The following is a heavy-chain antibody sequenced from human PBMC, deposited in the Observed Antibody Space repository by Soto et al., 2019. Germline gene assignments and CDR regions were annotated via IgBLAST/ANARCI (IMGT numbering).Heavy chain of an antibody. V-gene: IGHV3-74*01. CDR3: VRSREGYNLVADY. D-gene: IGHD5-12*01. Sequence: EAQLVESGGGLVQPGGSLRLSCAASGFTFSGYWMHWVRQAPERGLVWVSRINGDGSTTSYADSVKGRFTISRDNAKNTLYLQMNSLRAEDTAVYSCVRSREGYNLVADYWGQGTLVTVYS. CDR2: INGDGSTT. J-gene: IGHJ4*02. CDR1: GFTFSGYW.